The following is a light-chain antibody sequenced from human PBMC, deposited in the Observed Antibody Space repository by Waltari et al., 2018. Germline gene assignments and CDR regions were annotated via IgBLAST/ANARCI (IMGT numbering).Light chain of an antibody. CDR2: NDN. J-gene: IGLJ3*02. CDR3: AAWDASLNGWV. V-gene: IGLV1-44*01. Sequence: SVLTQSPSASGNPRQRVTPSCSASSSNIRSTTVNWYQQLPGTAPNLLIYNDNQRPSGVPERFSGSKSGTSASLAISGLQSEDEADYYCAAWDASLNGWVFGGGTTLTVL. CDR1: SSNIRSTT.